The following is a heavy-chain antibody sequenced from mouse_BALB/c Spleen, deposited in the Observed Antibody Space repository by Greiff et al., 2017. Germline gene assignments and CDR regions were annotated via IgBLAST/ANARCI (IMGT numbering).Heavy chain of an antibody. CDR2: ISTYYGNT. V-gene: IGHV1-67*01. Sequence: VQLQESGPELVRPGVSVKISCKGSSYTFTDYAMHWVKQSHAKSLEWIGVISTYYGNTNYNQKFKGKATMTVDKSSSTAYMELARLTSEDSAVYYCAREGGDGYYAMDYWGQGTSVTVSS. J-gene: IGHJ4*01. CDR3: AREGGDGYYAMDY. D-gene: IGHD1-1*02. CDR1: SYTFTDYA.